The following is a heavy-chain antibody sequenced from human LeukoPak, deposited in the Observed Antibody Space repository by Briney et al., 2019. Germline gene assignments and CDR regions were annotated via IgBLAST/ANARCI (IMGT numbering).Heavy chain of an antibody. CDR2: IIPILGIA. V-gene: IGHV1-69*02. Sequence: SVKASCKASGGTFSSYTISWVRQAPGQGLEWMGRIIPILGIANYAQKFQGRVTITADKSTSTAYMELSSLRSEDTAVYYCARYYDFWSGYQYYFDYWGQGTLVTVSS. CDR3: ARYYDFWSGYQYYFDY. D-gene: IGHD3-3*01. CDR1: GGTFSSYT. J-gene: IGHJ4*02.